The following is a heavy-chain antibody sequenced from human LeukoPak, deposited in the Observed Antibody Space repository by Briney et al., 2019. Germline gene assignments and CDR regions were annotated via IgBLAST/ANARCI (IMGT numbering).Heavy chain of an antibody. J-gene: IGHJ4*02. CDR3: AARGYSYGFHPDDY. Sequence: PSETLSLTCTVSGGSVSSGSYYMSWVRQAPGKGLERVSVIYSGGSTYYADSVKGRFTISRDNSKNTLYLQMNSLRAEDTAVYYCAARGYSYGFHPDDYWGQGTLVTVSS. CDR2: IYSGGST. V-gene: IGHV3-53*01. CDR1: GGSVSSGSYY. D-gene: IGHD5-18*01.